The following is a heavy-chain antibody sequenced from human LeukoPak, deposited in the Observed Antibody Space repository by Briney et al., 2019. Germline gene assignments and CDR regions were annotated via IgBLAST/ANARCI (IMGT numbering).Heavy chain of an antibody. Sequence: GGSLRLSCAASGFTFSSYWMSWVRQAPGKGLEWVANIKQDGSEKYYVDSVKGRFTISRDNAKNSLYLQMNSLRAEDTAVYYCARGYSGSSLDAFDIWGQGTMVTVSS. D-gene: IGHD1-26*01. J-gene: IGHJ3*02. CDR2: IKQDGSEK. CDR3: ARGYSGSSLDAFDI. CDR1: GFTFSSYW. V-gene: IGHV3-7*01.